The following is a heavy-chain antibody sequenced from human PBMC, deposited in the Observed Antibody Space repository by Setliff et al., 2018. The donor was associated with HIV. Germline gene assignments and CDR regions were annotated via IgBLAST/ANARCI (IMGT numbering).Heavy chain of an antibody. CDR3: ARRIAAAGNAFDI. V-gene: IGHV5-51*01. J-gene: IGHJ3*02. CDR1: GYSFTSYW. CDR2: IYPGDSDT. D-gene: IGHD6-13*01. Sequence: SGESLKISCKGSGYSFTSYWIGWVRQMPGKGLEWMGIIYPGDSDTKYSPSFQGQVTISADKSISAAYLQWSSLKASDTAMYYCARRIAAAGNAFDIWGQGTMVTVSS.